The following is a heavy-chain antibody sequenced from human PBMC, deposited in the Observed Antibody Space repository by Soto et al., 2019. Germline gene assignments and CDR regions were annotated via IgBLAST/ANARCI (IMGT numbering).Heavy chain of an antibody. D-gene: IGHD6-19*01. V-gene: IGHV3-15*07. Sequence: GGSLRLSCAASGFTFSNAWMNWVRQAPGKGLEWVGRIKSKTDGGTTDYAAPVKGRFTISRDNSKNTLYLQMNSLRAEDTAVYYCAKTAHSPGYSSGWYKAYYYYYAMDVWGQGTTVTLSS. J-gene: IGHJ6*02. CDR1: GFTFSNAW. CDR2: IKSKTDGGTT. CDR3: AKTAHSPGYSSGWYKAYYYYYAMDV.